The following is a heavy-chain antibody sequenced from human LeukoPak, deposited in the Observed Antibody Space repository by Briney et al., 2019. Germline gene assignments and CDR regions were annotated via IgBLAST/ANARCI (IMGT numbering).Heavy chain of an antibody. CDR2: ISAYNGNT. D-gene: IGHD4-17*01. Sequence: GSSVKVSCKASGGTFSSYVINWVRQAPGQGLEWMGWISAYNGNTNYAQKLQGRVTMTTDTSTSTAYMELRSLRSDDTAVYYCARNPLGHYGDYDGYFDYWGRGTLVTVSS. CDR3: ARNPLGHYGDYDGYFDY. V-gene: IGHV1-18*01. J-gene: IGHJ4*02. CDR1: GGTFSSYV.